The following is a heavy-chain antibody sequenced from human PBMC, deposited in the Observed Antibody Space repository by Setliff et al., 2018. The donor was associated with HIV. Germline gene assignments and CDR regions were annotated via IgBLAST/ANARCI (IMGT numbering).Heavy chain of an antibody. V-gene: IGHV4-59*01. CDR3: ARVEAKVRGATYGMDV. D-gene: IGHD3-10*01. CDR2: IYYSGNS. CDR1: GGSISSYH. Sequence: SETLSLTCTVSGGSISSYHWSWIRQPPGKGLEWIGYIYYSGNSVSNPSLKSRVTISVDTSKNQFSLTLNSVTAADTAVYYCARVEAKVRGATYGMDVWGQGTTVTVSS. J-gene: IGHJ6*02.